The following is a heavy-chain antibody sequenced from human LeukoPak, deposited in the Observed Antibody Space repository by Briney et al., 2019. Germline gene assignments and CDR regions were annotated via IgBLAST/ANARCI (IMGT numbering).Heavy chain of an antibody. D-gene: IGHD2-15*01. CDR1: GFTFSSNV. V-gene: IGHV3-23*01. CDR3: ARSGVVAATPLGY. CDR2: IPASGGST. Sequence: GGSLRLSCVASGFTFSSNVMIWVRQAPGKGLEWVSSIPASGGSTYYADSVKGRFTISRDNSKNSLYLQMNSLRAEDTAVYYCARSGVVAATPLGYWGQGTLVTVSS. J-gene: IGHJ4*02.